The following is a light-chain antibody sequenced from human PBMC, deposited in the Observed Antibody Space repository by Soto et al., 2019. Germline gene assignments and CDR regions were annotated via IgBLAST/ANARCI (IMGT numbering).Light chain of an antibody. CDR1: QDIRYY. J-gene: IGKJ3*01. CDR2: AAS. V-gene: IGKV1-27*01. Sequence: DIQMTQSPSSLSVSVGDRVTITCRASQDIRYYLAWYQQRPGEVPKLLIYAASTLQSGVPSRFSGSGSGTDFTLTINSLQPEDIATYYCQHYDRAPFTFGPGTKVDIK. CDR3: QHYDRAPFT.